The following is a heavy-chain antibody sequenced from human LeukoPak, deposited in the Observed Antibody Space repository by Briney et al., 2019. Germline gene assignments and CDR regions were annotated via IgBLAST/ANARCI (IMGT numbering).Heavy chain of an antibody. CDR3: ARVRLRIVVTDAFDI. CDR1: GGSFSGYY. V-gene: IGHV4-34*01. Sequence: SETLPLTCAVYGGSFSGYYWSWIRQPPGKGLEWIGEINHSGSTNYNPSLKSRVTISVDTSKNQFSLKLSSVTAADTAVYYCARVRLRIVVTDAFDIWGQGTMVTVSS. J-gene: IGHJ3*02. CDR2: INHSGST. D-gene: IGHD3-22*01.